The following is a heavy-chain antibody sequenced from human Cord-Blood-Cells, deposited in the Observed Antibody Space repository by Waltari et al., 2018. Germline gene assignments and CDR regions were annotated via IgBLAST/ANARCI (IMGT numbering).Heavy chain of an antibody. D-gene: IGHD1-26*01. J-gene: IGHJ3*02. V-gene: IGHV3-30*18. CDR1: GFTFSSYG. CDR3: AKDIELYAFDI. CDR2: ISYDGSNK. Sequence: QVQLVESGGGVVQPGRSLRLSCAASGFTFSSYGMHWVRQAPGKGLEWVAVISYDGSNKYYADSVKGRFTISRDNSKNTLYLQMNSLRAEDTAVYYCAKDIELYAFDIWGQGTMVTVSS.